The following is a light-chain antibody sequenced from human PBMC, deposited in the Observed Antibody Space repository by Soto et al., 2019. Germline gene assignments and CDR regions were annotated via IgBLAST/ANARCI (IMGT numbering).Light chain of an antibody. J-gene: IGKJ1*01. CDR3: QQYNKWPLT. Sequence: EIMMTQSPGTLSASPGERATLSCRASQSVSSNLAWYQQKPGQAPRLLIYAVSTRATGIPARFSGSGSGTEFTLTISSLQSEDFAFYYCQQYNKWPLTFGQGTKVDI. CDR1: QSVSSN. CDR2: AVS. V-gene: IGKV3-15*01.